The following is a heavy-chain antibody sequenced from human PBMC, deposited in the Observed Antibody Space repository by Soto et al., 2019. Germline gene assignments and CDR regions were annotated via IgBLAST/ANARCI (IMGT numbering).Heavy chain of an antibody. J-gene: IGHJ3*02. D-gene: IGHD2-2*01. CDR2: ISGSGGST. Sequence: GSLRLSCAASGFTFSSYAMSWVRQAPGKGLEWVSGISGSGGSTDCAHSVKGRFTISRDNSENTLCLRKNSLQARGSAVYYCAKGASVTASTRGGAFDIWGQGTMVTASS. CDR1: GFTFSSYA. V-gene: IGHV3-23*01. CDR3: AKGASVTASTRGGAFDI.